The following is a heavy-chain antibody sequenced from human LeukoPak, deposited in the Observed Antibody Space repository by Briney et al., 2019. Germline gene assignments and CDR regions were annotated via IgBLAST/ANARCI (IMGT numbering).Heavy chain of an antibody. CDR2: INHSGST. CDR3: ASFPYCSSTSCTSSSTYNWFDP. V-gene: IGHV4-34*01. Sequence: SETLSLTCAVSGGSISSGGYSWSWVRQPPGKGLEWIGEINHSGSTNYNPSLKSRVTISVDTSKNQFSLKLSSVTAADTAVYYCASFPYCSSTSCTSSSTYNWFDPWGQGTLVTVSS. CDR1: GGSISSGGYS. D-gene: IGHD2-2*01. J-gene: IGHJ5*02.